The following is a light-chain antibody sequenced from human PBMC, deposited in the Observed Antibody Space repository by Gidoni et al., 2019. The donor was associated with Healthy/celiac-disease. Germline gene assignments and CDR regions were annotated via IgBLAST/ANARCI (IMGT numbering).Light chain of an antibody. CDR1: QGISNY. CDR3: QKYNCAPLT. CDR2: AAS. J-gene: IGKJ1*01. V-gene: IGKV1-27*01. Sequence: DIQKTQSPSSLSASVGDRVTITCRASQGISNYSAWYQQKPGKVPTVLIYAASTLQSGGPSRFSGSGSGTDFTLTISSLQPEDVATYYCQKYNCAPLTFGQGTKVEIK.